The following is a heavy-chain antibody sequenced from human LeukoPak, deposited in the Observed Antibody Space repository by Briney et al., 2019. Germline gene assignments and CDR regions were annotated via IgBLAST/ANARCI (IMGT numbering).Heavy chain of an antibody. V-gene: IGHV4-38-2*02. CDR1: GYSISSGYY. J-gene: IGHJ5*02. CDR2: IYHSGST. Sequence: SETLSLTCTVSGYSISSGYYWGWIRQPPGKGLEWIGSIYHSGSTYYNPSLKSRVTISVDTSKNQFSLKLSSVTAADTAVYYCARKPGGYDPWGQGTLVTVSS. D-gene: IGHD6-25*01. CDR3: ARKPGGYDP.